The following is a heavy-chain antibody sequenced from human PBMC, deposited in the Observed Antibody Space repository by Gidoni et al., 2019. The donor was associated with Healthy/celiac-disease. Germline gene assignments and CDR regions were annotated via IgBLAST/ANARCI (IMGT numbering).Heavy chain of an antibody. Sequence: MGWISAYNGNTNYAQKLQGRVTMTTDTSTSTAYMELRSLRSDDTAVYYCARDPLYYYDSSGYYLFDYWGQGTLVTVSS. J-gene: IGHJ4*02. CDR2: ISAYNGNT. V-gene: IGHV1-18*01. D-gene: IGHD3-22*01. CDR3: ARDPLYYYDSSGYYLFDY.